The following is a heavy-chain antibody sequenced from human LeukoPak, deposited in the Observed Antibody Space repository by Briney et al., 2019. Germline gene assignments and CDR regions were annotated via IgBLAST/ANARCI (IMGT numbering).Heavy chain of an antibody. CDR1: GGTFSSYA. CDR2: IIPIFGTA. J-gene: IGHJ4*02. D-gene: IGHD5-18*01. CDR3: ARSGYSYGYLYRLPFDY. Sequence: ASVNVSCKASGGTFSSYAISWVRQAPGQGLEWMGGIIPIFGTANYAQKFQGRVTITADESTSTAYMELSSLRSEDTAVYYCARSGYSYGYLYRLPFDYWGQGTLVTVSS. V-gene: IGHV1-69*01.